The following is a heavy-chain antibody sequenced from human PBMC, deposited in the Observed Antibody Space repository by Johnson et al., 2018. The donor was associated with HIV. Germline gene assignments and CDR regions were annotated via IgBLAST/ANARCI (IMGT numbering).Heavy chain of an antibody. D-gene: IGHD3-22*01. Sequence: VQLVESGGGLVQPGGSLRLSCAASGFTFSSYWMSWVRQAPGKGLEWVANIKQDGSEKYYVDSVKGRFTISRDNAKNSLYLQMNSLRAEDTAVYYCARGHDSSGSGAFDIWGQGTMVTVSS. CDR3: ARGHDSSGSGAFDI. J-gene: IGHJ3*02. V-gene: IGHV3-7*01. CDR1: GFTFSSYW. CDR2: IKQDGSEK.